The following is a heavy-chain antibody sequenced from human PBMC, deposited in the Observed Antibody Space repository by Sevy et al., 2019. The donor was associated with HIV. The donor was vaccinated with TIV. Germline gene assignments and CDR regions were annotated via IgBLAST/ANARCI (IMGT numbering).Heavy chain of an antibody. Sequence: GGSLRLSCAASGFTFSSYSMNWVRQAPGKGLEWVSSISSSSSYIYYADSVKGRFTISRDNAKNSLYLQMNSLRAEETAVYYCARDGYCTNGVCHRPGYYYGMDVWGQGTTVTVSS. CDR2: ISSSSSYI. CDR1: GFTFSSYS. D-gene: IGHD2-8*01. J-gene: IGHJ6*02. V-gene: IGHV3-21*01. CDR3: ARDGYCTNGVCHRPGYYYGMDV.